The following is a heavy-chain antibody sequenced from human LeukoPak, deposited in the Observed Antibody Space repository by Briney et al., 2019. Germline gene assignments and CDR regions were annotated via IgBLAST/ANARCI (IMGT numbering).Heavy chain of an antibody. D-gene: IGHD2-15*01. CDR1: GFTFGDYT. CDR2: IRSKGTGGTA. CDR3: SRHRSVVVAATPGDY. V-gene: IGHV3-49*04. J-gene: IGHJ4*02. Sequence: GRSLRLSCTGSGFTFGDYTMSWVRQAPGKGLEWVGFIRSKGTGGTAEYAASVKGSFTISRDDSKSIAYLQINSLQTEDTAVYFCSRHRSVVVAATPGDYWGQGTLVTVSS.